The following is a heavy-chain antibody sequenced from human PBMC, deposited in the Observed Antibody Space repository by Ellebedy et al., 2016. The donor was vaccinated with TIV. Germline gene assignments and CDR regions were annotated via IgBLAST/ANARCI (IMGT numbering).Heavy chain of an antibody. J-gene: IGHJ6*02. CDR3: ARDPTGPGGFYYYYGMDV. Sequence: GGSLRLSXAASGFTFSSYWMSWVRQAPGKGLEWVANIKQDGSEKYYVDSVKGRFTISRDNAKNSLYLQMNSLRAEDTAVYYCARDPTGPGGFYYYYGMDVWGQGTTVTVSS. CDR2: IKQDGSEK. CDR1: GFTFSSYW. V-gene: IGHV3-7*03.